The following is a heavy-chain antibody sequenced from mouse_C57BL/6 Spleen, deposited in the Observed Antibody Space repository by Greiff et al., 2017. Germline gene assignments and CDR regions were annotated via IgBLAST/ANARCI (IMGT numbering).Heavy chain of an antibody. CDR2: IDPEDGEP. J-gene: IGHJ4*01. D-gene: IGHD2-4*01. CDR1: GFNIKDYY. V-gene: IGHV14-2*01. CDR3: ARDDYDDPYYAMDY. Sequence: EVQLQQSGAELVKPGASVKLSCTASGFNIKDYYMHWVKQRTEQGLEWIGRIDPEDGEPKSAPQFQGKATITADTSSNTAYLQLSSLTSEDTAVYYCARDDYDDPYYAMDYWGQGTSVTVSS.